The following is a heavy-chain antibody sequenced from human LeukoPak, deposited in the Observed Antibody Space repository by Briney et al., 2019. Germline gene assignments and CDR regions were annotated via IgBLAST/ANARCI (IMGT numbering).Heavy chain of an antibody. J-gene: IGHJ6*03. D-gene: IGHD1/OR15-1a*01. CDR1: GFTFNNYW. CDR3: GGTIYYYYYYMDV. Sequence: GGSLRLSCAASGFTFNNYWMSWVRQAPGKGLEWVANIKQDGSEKYYVDSVKGRFTISRDNAKNSLYLQMNSLRAEDTAVYYCGGTIYYYYYYMDVWGKGTTVTISS. V-gene: IGHV3-7*01. CDR2: IKQDGSEK.